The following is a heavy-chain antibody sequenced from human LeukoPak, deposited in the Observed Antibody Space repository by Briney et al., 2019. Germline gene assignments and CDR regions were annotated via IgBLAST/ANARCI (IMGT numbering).Heavy chain of an antibody. CDR1: GGTFSSYA. Sequence: SVKVSCKASGGTFSSYAISWVRQAPGQGLEWMGRIIPILGIANYAQKFQGRVTITADKSTSTAYMELSSLRSEDTAVYYCARDPPPYCSGGSCYGVWFDYWGQGTQVTVSS. CDR3: ARDPPPYCSGGSCYGVWFDY. D-gene: IGHD2-15*01. CDR2: IIPILGIA. J-gene: IGHJ4*02. V-gene: IGHV1-69*04.